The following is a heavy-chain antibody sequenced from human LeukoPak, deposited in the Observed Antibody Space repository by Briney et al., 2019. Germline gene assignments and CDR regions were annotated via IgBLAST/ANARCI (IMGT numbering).Heavy chain of an antibody. CDR2: ISGSGGST. V-gene: IGHV3-23*01. CDR3: AKLGYCSSTSCYADKFDY. D-gene: IGHD2-2*01. Sequence: GGSLRLSCAASGFTFSSYAMSWVRQAPGKGLEWVSAISGSGGSTYYADSVKGRFTISRDNSKNTLYLQMNSLRAEDTAVYYCAKLGYCSSTSCYADKFDYWGQGTLVTVSS. J-gene: IGHJ4*02. CDR1: GFTFSSYA.